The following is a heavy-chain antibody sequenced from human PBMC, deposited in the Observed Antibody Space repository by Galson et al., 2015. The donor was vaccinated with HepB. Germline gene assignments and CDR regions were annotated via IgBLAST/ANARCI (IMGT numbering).Heavy chain of an antibody. CDR3: ARLTDKVGATIYYYYGMDV. D-gene: IGHD1-26*01. V-gene: IGHV1-3*01. J-gene: IGHJ6*02. CDR2: INAGNGNT. CDR1: GYTFTSYA. Sequence: SVKVSCKASGYTFTSYAMHWVRQAPGQRLEWMGWINAGNGNTKYSQKFQGRVTITRDTSASTAYMELSSLRSEDTAVYYCARLTDKVGATIYYYYGMDVWGQGTTVTVSS.